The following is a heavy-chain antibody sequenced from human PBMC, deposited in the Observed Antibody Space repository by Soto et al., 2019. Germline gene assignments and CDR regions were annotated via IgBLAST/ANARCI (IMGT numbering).Heavy chain of an antibody. V-gene: IGHV3-23*04. CDR3: AKDLGGWRISSFDY. D-gene: IGHD6-19*01. CDR2: ISGSGGST. CDR1: GFTFSDYY. Sequence: VQLVESGGGLVKPGGSLRLSCAASGFTFSDYYMTWIRQAPGKGLEWVSAISGSGGSTYYADSVKGRFTISRDNSKNTLYLQMNSLRAEDTAVYYCAKDLGGWRISSFDYWGQGTLVTVSS. J-gene: IGHJ4*02.